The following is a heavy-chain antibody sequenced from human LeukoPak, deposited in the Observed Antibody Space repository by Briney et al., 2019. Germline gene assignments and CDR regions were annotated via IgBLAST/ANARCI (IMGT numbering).Heavy chain of an antibody. D-gene: IGHD3-9*01. Sequence: PSETLSLTXAVYGGSFSGYYWSWIRQPPGKGLEWIGEINHSGSTNYNPSLKSRVTISVDTSKNQFSLKLSSVTAADTAVYYCARDHRSIQYYDILTGYYRDDAFDIWGQGTMVTVSS. CDR3: ARDHRSIQYYDILTGYYRDDAFDI. V-gene: IGHV4-34*01. CDR1: GGSFSGYY. CDR2: INHSGST. J-gene: IGHJ3*02.